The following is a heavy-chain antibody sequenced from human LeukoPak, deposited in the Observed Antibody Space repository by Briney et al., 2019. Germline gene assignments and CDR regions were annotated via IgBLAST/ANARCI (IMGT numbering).Heavy chain of an antibody. V-gene: IGHV3-30*18. J-gene: IGHJ4*02. Sequence: GGSLRLSCAASGFTFSSYGMHWVRQAPGKGLEWVAVISYNGSNKYYADSVKGRFTISRDNSKNTLYLQMNSLRAEDTAVYYCAKDYVLRYFDWLSALDYWGQGTLVTVSS. CDR2: ISYNGSNK. CDR1: GFTFSSYG. D-gene: IGHD3-9*01. CDR3: AKDYVLRYFDWLSALDY.